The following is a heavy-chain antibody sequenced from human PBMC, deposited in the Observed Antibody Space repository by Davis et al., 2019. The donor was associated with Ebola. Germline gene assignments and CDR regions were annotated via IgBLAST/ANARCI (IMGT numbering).Heavy chain of an antibody. J-gene: IGHJ3*02. V-gene: IGHV3-48*02. CDR2: ISVGTKTT. CDR1: GFTFSGSS. D-gene: IGHD2-21*02. CDR3: ARGVDYGFDI. Sequence: GESLKISCAASGFTFSGSSMNWVRQAPGKGLEWVAHISVGTKTTHYADSVKGRFTISRDNVKNPLYLQMNSLTDEDRAVYYCARGVDYGFDIWGQGTMVTVSS.